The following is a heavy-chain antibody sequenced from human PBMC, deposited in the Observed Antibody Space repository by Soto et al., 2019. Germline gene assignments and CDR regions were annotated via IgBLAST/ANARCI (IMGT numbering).Heavy chain of an antibody. Sequence: QVQLQESGPGLVKPSETLSLTCTVSGGSISSYYWSWIRQPPGKGLEWIGYIYYSGSTNYNPSLKSRVTISVDTSKNQCSRKLSSVNAADTAVYYCARRYGGTFDYWGQGTLVTVSS. D-gene: IGHD2-15*01. CDR3: ARRYGGTFDY. CDR1: GGSISSYY. J-gene: IGHJ4*02. V-gene: IGHV4-59*08. CDR2: IYYSGST.